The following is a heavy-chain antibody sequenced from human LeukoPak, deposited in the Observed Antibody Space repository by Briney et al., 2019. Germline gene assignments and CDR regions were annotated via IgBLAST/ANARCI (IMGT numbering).Heavy chain of an antibody. Sequence: GGSLRLSCAVSGSIFSSYAMSWVRQAPGKGLEWVSVISGSGGLTYYADSVKGRFTISRDNAKNSLYLQMSNLRAEDTAVYFCGRGGGLDVWGQGATVTVSS. D-gene: IGHD3-16*01. J-gene: IGHJ6*02. CDR1: GSIFSSYA. V-gene: IGHV3-23*01. CDR3: GRGGGLDV. CDR2: ISGSGGLT.